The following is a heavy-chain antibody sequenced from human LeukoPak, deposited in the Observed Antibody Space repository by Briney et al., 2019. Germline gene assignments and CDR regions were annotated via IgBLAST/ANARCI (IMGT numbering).Heavy chain of an antibody. D-gene: IGHD4-23*01. Sequence: GGSLRLSCAASGFMFSSYAMHWVRQAPGKGLEWVALISYDGSNIHYADSVKGRFTISRATSKNTLYLYMNSLRPEDTAVYFCAKDRWGQSSWFDHWGQGALVTVSS. V-gene: IGHV3-30*18. J-gene: IGHJ5*02. CDR2: ISYDGSNI. CDR3: AKDRWGQSSWFDH. CDR1: GFMFSSYA.